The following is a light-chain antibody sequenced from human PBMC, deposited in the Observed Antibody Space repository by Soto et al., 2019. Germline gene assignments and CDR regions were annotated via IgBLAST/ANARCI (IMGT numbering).Light chain of an antibody. V-gene: IGLV1-40*01. J-gene: IGLJ2*01. CDR2: DNN. CDR3: QSYDSSLSGVV. Sequence: QSVLTQPPSVSGAPGQRVTISCTGSSSNIGADYDVRWYQQLPGTAPKLLIYDNNNRASGVPDRFSGSKSGTSASLAITGLQAEDEADYYCQSYDSSLSGVVFGGGTQLTVL. CDR1: SSNIGADYD.